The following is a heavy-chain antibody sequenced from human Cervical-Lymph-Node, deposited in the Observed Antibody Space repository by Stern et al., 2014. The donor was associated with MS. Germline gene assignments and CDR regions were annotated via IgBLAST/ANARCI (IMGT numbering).Heavy chain of an antibody. Sequence: VQLVESGGGLVTPGGSLRLSCAASGFTFSDYYMNWIRQAPGKGLEWVSYISSRDGTIFDADSVKCRFTISRDNAKKSLYLHMNSLRAEDTAVYYCARAAGSKDDFWGQGTLVTVSS. CDR1: GFTFSDYY. V-gene: IGHV3-11*01. CDR3: ARAAGSKDDF. CDR2: ISSRDGTI. J-gene: IGHJ4*02. D-gene: IGHD3-10*01.